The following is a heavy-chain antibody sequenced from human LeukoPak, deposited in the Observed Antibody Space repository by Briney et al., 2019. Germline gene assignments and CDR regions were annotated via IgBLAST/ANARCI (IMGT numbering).Heavy chain of an antibody. CDR2: INHSGST. CDR1: GGSFSGYY. V-gene: IGHV4-34*01. J-gene: IGHJ4*02. Sequence: SETLPLTCAVYGGSFSGYYWSWIRQPPGKGLEWIGEINHSGSTNYNPSLKSRATISVDTSKNQISLKVSSVTAADSALYFCARQRTSGSASNLRVAQIDSWGQGTLVTVSS. D-gene: IGHD3-3*01. CDR3: ARQRTSGSASNLRVAQIDS.